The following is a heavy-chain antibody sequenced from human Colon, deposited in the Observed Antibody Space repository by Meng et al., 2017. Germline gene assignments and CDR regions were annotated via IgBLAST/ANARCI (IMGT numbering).Heavy chain of an antibody. J-gene: IGHJ4*02. CDR3: ATLSGYGVF. CDR1: GDSISSSSW. Sequence: VLLEESVLGLVRLPDPMSLPCVVSGDSISSSSWWSWVRQSPGKGLEWMGEIFHTGRTDYNPSLKSRLTMSVDTSKNQYSLRLASVTAADTAVYYCATLSGYGVFWGQGILVTVSS. CDR2: IFHTGRT. V-gene: IGHV4-4*03. D-gene: IGHD4-17*01.